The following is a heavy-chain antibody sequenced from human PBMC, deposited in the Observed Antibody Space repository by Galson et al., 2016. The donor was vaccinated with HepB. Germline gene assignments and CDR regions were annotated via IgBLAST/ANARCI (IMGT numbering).Heavy chain of an antibody. V-gene: IGHV4-31*03. J-gene: IGHJ6*03. CDR2: IHYRGST. D-gene: IGHD3-10*01. CDR3: ARLWFGEFPYMDV. CDR1: GDSISSGAYY. Sequence: TLSLTCTVSGDSISSGAYYWTWIRQHPGKGLESIAYIHYRGSTYYNPPLKSRLNISLDTAKKGISLRLTSVSAADTAVYYCARLWFGEFPYMDVWGTGTTVTVSS.